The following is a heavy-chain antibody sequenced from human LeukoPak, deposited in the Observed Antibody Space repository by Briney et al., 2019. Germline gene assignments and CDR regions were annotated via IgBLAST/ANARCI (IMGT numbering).Heavy chain of an antibody. Sequence: PGESLKISCKGSGYSFTSYWIGWVRQMPGKGLEWMGIIYPGDSDTRYSPSFQGQVTISADKSISTAYLQWSSLKASDTAMYYCARHAFYGSGSSGAFDIWGQGTMVTVSS. CDR1: GYSFTSYW. D-gene: IGHD3-10*01. V-gene: IGHV5-51*01. J-gene: IGHJ3*02. CDR2: IYPGDSDT. CDR3: ARHAFYGSGSSGAFDI.